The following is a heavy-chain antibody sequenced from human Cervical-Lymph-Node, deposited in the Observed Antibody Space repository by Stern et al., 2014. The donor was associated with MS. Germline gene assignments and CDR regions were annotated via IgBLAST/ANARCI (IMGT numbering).Heavy chain of an antibody. CDR2: IIPIFGTA. J-gene: IGHJ6*02. D-gene: IGHD1-26*01. V-gene: IGHV1-69*01. Sequence: DQLVESGAEVKKPGSSGKVSCKASGGTFSSYAISWGRQAPGQGLEWMGGIIPIFGTANYAQKVQGRVTITADESTSTAYMELSSLRSEDTAVYYCARGELKEGLVRGMDVWGQGTTVTVSS. CDR3: ARGELKEGLVRGMDV. CDR1: GGTFSSYA.